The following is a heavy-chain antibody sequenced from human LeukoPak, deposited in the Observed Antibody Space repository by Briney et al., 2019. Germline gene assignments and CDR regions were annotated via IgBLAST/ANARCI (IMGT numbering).Heavy chain of an antibody. CDR1: GYTFTGYC. CDR2: INPNSGGT. CDR3: ARGRYYDSSGYYYLPRPLDY. Sequence: ASVKVSCKASGYTFTGYCMHWVRQAPGQGLEWMGWINPNSGGTNYAQKFQGRVTMTRDTSISTAYMELSRLRSDDTAVYYCARGRYYDSSGYYYLPRPLDYWGQGTLVTVSS. J-gene: IGHJ4*02. D-gene: IGHD3-22*01. V-gene: IGHV1-2*02.